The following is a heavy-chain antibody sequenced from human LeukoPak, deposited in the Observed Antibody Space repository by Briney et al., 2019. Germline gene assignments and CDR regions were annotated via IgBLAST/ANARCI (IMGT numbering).Heavy chain of an antibody. J-gene: IGHJ3*02. CDR2: IYYSGNT. CDR1: SSSISGSINY. D-gene: IGHD3-3*01. Sequence: PSETLSLVCSVSSSSISGSINYWGWIRQPPGKGLEWIGSIYYSGNTYYNPSLKSRVTISVDTSKNQFSLKLRSVTAADTAVYYCARLSPDWSAIWGQGTKVTVSS. CDR3: ARLSPDWSAI. V-gene: IGHV4-39*01.